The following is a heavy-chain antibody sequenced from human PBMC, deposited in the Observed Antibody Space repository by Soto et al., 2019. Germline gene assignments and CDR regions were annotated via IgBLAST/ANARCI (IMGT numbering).Heavy chain of an antibody. CDR2: INHSGST. CDR3: ARGKNFDILTGYYQTYYFDY. V-gene: IGHV4-34*01. D-gene: IGHD3-9*01. Sequence: SETLSLTCAVYGGSFSGYYWSWIRQPPGKGLEWIGEINHSGSTNYNPSLKSRVTISVDTSKNQFSLKLSSVTAVDTAVYYCARGKNFDILTGYYQTYYFDYWGQGTLVTVSS. CDR1: GGSFSGYY. J-gene: IGHJ4*02.